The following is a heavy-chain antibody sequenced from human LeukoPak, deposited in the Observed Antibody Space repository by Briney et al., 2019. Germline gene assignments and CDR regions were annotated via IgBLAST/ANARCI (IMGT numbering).Heavy chain of an antibody. CDR3: ATDTHWGYFDY. V-gene: IGHV1-24*01. J-gene: IGHJ4*02. CDR2: FDPEDGET. D-gene: IGHD7-27*01. CDR1: GGTFSSYA. Sequence: ASVKVSCKASGGTFSSYAISWVRQAPGKGLEWMGGFDPEDGETIYAQKFQGRVTMTEDTSTDTAYMELSSLRSEDTAVYYCATDTHWGYFDYWGQGTLVTVSS.